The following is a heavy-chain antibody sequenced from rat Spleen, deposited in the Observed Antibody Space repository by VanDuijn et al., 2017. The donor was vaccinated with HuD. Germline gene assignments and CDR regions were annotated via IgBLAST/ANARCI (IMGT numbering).Heavy chain of an antibody. J-gene: IGHJ3*01. CDR2: INSAGNT. Sequence: EVQLQESGPGLVKPSQSLSLTCSVTGHSITSTYRWNWIRKFPGNKLEWMGYINSAGNTNYNPSLKSRVSITRDTSKNQFFLQVNSLSTEDTATYYCARLGTEAIGNWFTSWGQGTLVTVSS. CDR1: GHSITSTYR. CDR3: ARLGTEAIGNWFTS. V-gene: IGHV3-3*01. D-gene: IGHD1-11*01.